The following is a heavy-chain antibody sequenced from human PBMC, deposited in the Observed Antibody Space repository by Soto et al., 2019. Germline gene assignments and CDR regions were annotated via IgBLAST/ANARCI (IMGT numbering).Heavy chain of an antibody. J-gene: IGHJ4*02. CDR1: GHTFPHHG. Sequence: ASVQVSCQAFGHTFPHHGITWVRHAPGQGLEWRGWISGYNGNADDARKFQGRRTMSTDRSTNAAYMELRRLRCDDTAVFCCPRDSGNLGGWDYFFDYWGQGTLVTVSS. D-gene: IGHD1-26*01. CDR2: ISGYNGNA. V-gene: IGHV1-18*01. CDR3: PRDSGNLGGWDYFFDY.